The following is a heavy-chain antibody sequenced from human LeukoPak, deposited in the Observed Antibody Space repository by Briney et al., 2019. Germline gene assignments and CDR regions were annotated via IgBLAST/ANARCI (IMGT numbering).Heavy chain of an antibody. CDR3: ARGRYSSGWYGDYYYGMDV. CDR2: MNPNSGNT. D-gene: IGHD6-19*01. J-gene: IGHJ6*02. V-gene: IGHV1-8*01. Sequence: ASVNVSCKASGYTFTSYDINWVRQATGQGLEWMGWMNPNSGNTGYAQKFQGRVTMTRNTSISTAYMELSSLRSEDTAVYYCARGRYSSGWYGDYYYGMDVWGQGTTVTVSS. CDR1: GYTFTSYD.